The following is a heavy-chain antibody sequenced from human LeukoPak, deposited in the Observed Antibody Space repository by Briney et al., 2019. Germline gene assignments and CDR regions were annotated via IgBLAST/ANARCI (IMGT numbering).Heavy chain of an antibody. CDR3: ARAAIASPFDY. V-gene: IGHV1-46*03. J-gene: IGHJ4*02. Sequence: GASVKVSCKASGGTFSSYAMSWVRQAPGQGLEWMGIINPSGGSTSYAQKFQGRVTMTRDTSTSTVYMELSSLRSEDTAVYYCARAAIASPFDYWGQGTLVIVSS. CDR2: INPSGGST. D-gene: IGHD2-2*01. CDR1: GGTFSSYA.